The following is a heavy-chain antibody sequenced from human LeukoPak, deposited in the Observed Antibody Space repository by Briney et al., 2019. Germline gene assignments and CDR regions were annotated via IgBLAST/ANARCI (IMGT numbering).Heavy chain of an antibody. Sequence: NPSETLSLTCTVSGGSISSSSYYWGWIRQPPGKGLEWIGIIYYSGSTYYNPSLKSRVSISVDTSKNQFSLRLSSVTAADTAVYYCARHAGGNYREPNDYWGQGTLVTVSS. CDR2: IYYSGST. J-gene: IGHJ4*02. CDR3: ARHAGGNYREPNDY. D-gene: IGHD1-26*01. CDR1: GGSISSSSYY. V-gene: IGHV4-39*01.